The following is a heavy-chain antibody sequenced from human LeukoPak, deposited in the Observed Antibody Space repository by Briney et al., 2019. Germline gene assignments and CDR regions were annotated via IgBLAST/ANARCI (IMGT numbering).Heavy chain of an antibody. CDR1: GYVFTSYY. CDR3: ARGPASTRGLPTFDY. Sequence: ASVKVSCKASGYVFTSYYIHWVRQAPGQGLEWMGIINPVGGSTTYAQKFKDRVTMTRDTSTSTVSMELSSLRSEDTAIYYCARGPASTRGLPTFDYWGQGTLVTVSS. D-gene: IGHD5/OR15-5a*01. CDR2: INPVGGST. V-gene: IGHV1-46*01. J-gene: IGHJ4*02.